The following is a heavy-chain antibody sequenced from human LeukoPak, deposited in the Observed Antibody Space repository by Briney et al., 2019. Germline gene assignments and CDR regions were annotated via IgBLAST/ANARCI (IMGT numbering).Heavy chain of an antibody. CDR1: GGSISSYY. CDR2: INHSGST. CDR3: ARPKIAVAGLDAFDI. J-gene: IGHJ3*02. D-gene: IGHD6-19*01. Sequence: SETLSLTCTVSGGSISSYYWSWIRQPAGIRQPPGKGLEWIGEINHSGSTNYNPSLKSRVTISVDTSKNQFSLKLSSVTAADTAVYYCARPKIAVAGLDAFDIWGQGTMVTVSS. V-gene: IGHV4-34*01.